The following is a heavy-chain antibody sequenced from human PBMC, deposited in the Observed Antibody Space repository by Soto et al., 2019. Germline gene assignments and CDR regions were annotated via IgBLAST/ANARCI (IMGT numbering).Heavy chain of an antibody. V-gene: IGHV3-30*03. J-gene: IGHJ4*02. CDR3: ARYYYDSSGYPPDY. CDR1: GFTFSSYG. D-gene: IGHD3-22*01. Sequence: GGSLSLSCAASGFTFSSYGMHWVRQAPGKGLEWVAVISYDGSNKYYADSVKGRFTISRDNAKNSLYLQMNSLRAEDTAVYYCARYYYDSSGYPPDYWGQGTLVTVSS. CDR2: ISYDGSNK.